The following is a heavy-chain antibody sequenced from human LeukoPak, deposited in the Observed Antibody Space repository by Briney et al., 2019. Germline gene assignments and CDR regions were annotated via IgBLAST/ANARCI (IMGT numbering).Heavy chain of an antibody. Sequence: PGGSLRLSCAASGNYWMHWVRQAPGKGLVCVAVISADGNNEHYADSAKGRFTLSRDNAKSTAYLQMNSLRSEDTAVYYCARNDPDSSEDWGQGTLVTVSS. V-gene: IGHV3-30-3*01. J-gene: IGHJ4*02. CDR2: ISADGNNE. CDR1: GNYW. CDR3: ARNDPDSSED. D-gene: IGHD3-22*01.